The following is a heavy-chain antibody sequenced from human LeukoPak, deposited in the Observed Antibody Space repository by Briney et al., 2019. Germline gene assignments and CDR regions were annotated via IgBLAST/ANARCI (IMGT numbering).Heavy chain of an antibody. J-gene: IGHJ4*02. D-gene: IGHD3-3*01. V-gene: IGHV7-4-1*02. CDR1: GYTFTSYA. Sequence: ASVKVSCKASGYTFTSYAMNWVRQAPGQGLEWMGWINTNTGNPTYAQGFTGRFVFSLDTSVSTAYLQISSLKAEDTAVYYCARSSVLRFLGWLLSPFDYWGQGTLVTVSS. CDR3: ARSSVLRFLGWLLSPFDY. CDR2: INTNTGNP.